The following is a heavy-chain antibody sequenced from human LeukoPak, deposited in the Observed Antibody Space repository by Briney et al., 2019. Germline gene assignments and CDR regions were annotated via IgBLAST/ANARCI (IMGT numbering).Heavy chain of an antibody. Sequence: PSETLSLTCTVSGGSISSGDYYSRWIRQPPGKGPEWIGYIYYSGSTYYNPSLKSRVTISIQTSKNQFSLKLTSVTTADTAVYYCAGDYGDLLTGIRFDTWGQGTLVTVSS. J-gene: IGHJ5*02. D-gene: IGHD4-17*01. CDR3: AGDYGDLLTGIRFDT. CDR1: GGSISSGDYY. V-gene: IGHV4-30-4*01. CDR2: IYYSGST.